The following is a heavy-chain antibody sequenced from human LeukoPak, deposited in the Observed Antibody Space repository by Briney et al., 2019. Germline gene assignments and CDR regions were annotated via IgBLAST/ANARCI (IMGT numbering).Heavy chain of an antibody. Sequence: SETLSLTCTVSGGSISSYYWSWIRQPAGKGLEWIGRIYTSGSTNYNPSLKSRVTMSVDTSKNQFSLKLSSVTAADTAVYYCARGVPAAAYYYYYMDVWGKGTTVTVSS. CDR3: ARGVPAAAYYYYYMDV. J-gene: IGHJ6*03. CDR2: IYTSGST. D-gene: IGHD2-2*01. CDR1: GGSISSYY. V-gene: IGHV4-4*07.